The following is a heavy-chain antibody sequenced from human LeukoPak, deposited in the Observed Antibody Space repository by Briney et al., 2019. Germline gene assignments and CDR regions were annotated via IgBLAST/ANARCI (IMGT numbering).Heavy chain of an antibody. CDR1: GGSISSSSYY. Sequence: SETLSLTCTVSGGSISSSSYYWGWIRQPPGKGLEWIGSIYYSGSTYYNPSLESRVTVSVDTSKIQFSLKLSSVTAADTAVYYCARDQTNSAVEYDFWSGEESNWFDPWGQGTLVTVSS. CDR3: ARDQTNSAVEYDFWSGEESNWFDP. CDR2: IYYSGST. J-gene: IGHJ5*02. V-gene: IGHV4-39*07. D-gene: IGHD3-3*01.